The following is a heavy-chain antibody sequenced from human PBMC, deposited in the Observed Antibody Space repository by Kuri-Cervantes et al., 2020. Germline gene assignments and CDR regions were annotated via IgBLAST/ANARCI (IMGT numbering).Heavy chain of an antibody. J-gene: IGHJ6*02. Sequence: ASVKVSCKASGYTFTSYAMHWVRQAPGQRLEWMGWSNAGNGNTKYSQEFQGRVTITRDTSASTAYMELRSLRSDDTAVYYCARDHPQVITMIVVDYYYYYGMDVWGQGTTVTVSS. CDR3: ARDHPQVITMIVVDYYYYYGMDV. V-gene: IGHV1-3*02. CDR2: SNAGNGNT. CDR1: GYTFTSYA. D-gene: IGHD3-22*01.